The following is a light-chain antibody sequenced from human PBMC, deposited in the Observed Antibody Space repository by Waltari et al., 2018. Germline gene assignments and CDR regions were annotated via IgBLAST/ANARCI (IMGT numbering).Light chain of an antibody. V-gene: IGLV2-11*01. CDR1: SSNIGAYDF. J-gene: IGLJ1*01. CDR3: CSYAGSYTYYV. CDR2: DVN. Sequence: QSALTQPRSVSGSPGQSVTISCTGTSSNIGAYDFVPWYRHHPGKAPKLLIYDVNKRPSGVPDRFSGSKSGNRASLTISGLQAEDEADYYCCSYAGSYTYYVFGTGTKVTLL.